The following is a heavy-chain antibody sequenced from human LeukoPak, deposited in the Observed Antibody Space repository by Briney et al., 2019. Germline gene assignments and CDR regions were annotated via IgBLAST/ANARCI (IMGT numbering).Heavy chain of an antibody. CDR1: GYTFTGYY. CDR3: ARVRDGYNDAYDI. D-gene: IGHD5-24*01. Sequence: PGASVKVSCTAFGYTFTGYYIHWLRQAPGQGLEWMGIVNPSGDSTNYAQNFQGRVTMTGDTSTSTVYMELSSLRSEDTAVYYCARVRDGYNDAYDIWGQGTMVTVTS. J-gene: IGHJ3*02. CDR2: VNPSGDST. V-gene: IGHV1-46*01.